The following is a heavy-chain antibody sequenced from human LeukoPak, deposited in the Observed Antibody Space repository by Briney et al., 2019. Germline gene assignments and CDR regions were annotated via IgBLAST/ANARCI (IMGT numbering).Heavy chain of an antibody. V-gene: IGHV4-28*01. Sequence: SDTLSLTCAVSGYSITSSSWWGWIRQPPGKGLEWIGYIYHSGTTYYNPSLQSRVTMSVDASKNQFSLKLSSVTAVDTAVYYCARKENVYYYFDYWGQGTLVTVSS. D-gene: IGHD3-10*01. J-gene: IGHJ4*02. CDR2: IYHSGTT. CDR3: ARKENVYYYFDY. CDR1: GYSITSSSW.